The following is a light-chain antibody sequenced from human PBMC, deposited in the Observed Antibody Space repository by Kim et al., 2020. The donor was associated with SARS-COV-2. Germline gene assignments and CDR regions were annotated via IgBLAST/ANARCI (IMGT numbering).Light chain of an antibody. Sequence: YELTQPPSVSVSPGQTASITCSGDKLGDKYTCWYQQKPGQSPVLVIYRDSRRPSGIPERFSGSNSGNTATLTISGTQAMDEADYYCQTWDSSGVFGGGT. CDR2: RDS. CDR1: KLGDKY. J-gene: IGLJ2*01. V-gene: IGLV3-1*01. CDR3: QTWDSSGV.